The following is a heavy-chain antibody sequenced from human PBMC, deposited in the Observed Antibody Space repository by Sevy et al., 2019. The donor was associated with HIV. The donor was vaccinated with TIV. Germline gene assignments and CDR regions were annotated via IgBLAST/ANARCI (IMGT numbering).Heavy chain of an antibody. V-gene: IGHV3-48*03. Sequence: GGSLRLSCTASGFMFSSYEMNWVRQAPGKGLEWISYISYSGSSTYYSDSVKGRFTISRDNAKNSLYLQMNSLRAEDTAVYYCASEKEQLVLWPYYGMDVWGQGTTVTVSS. D-gene: IGHD6-13*01. J-gene: IGHJ6*02. CDR1: GFMFSSYE. CDR2: ISYSGSST. CDR3: ASEKEQLVLWPYYGMDV.